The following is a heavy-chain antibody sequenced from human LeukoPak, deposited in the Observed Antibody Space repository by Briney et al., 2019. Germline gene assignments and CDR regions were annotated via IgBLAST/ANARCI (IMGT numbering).Heavy chain of an antibody. V-gene: IGHV3-9*01. CDR1: GFTFDDYA. CDR2: ISWNSGSI. J-gene: IGHJ4*02. D-gene: IGHD4-17*01. Sequence: SGRSLRLSCAASGFTFDDYAMHWVRQAPGKGLEWVSGISWNSGSIGYADSVKGRFTISRDNAKNSLYLQINSLRAEDTAVYFCAKSTMTRGFTYSDYWGQGTLVTVSS. CDR3: AKSTMTRGFTYSDY.